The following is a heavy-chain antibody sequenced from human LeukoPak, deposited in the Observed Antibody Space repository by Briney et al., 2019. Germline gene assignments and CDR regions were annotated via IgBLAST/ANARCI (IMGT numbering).Heavy chain of an antibody. V-gene: IGHV3-21*01. Sequence: GGSLRLSWAASGXTFSSYSMNWVRKAPGRGREWVSSISSSSSYISYADSVRGGFTISRDNAKNSLYLQINSLRAGATAVYICARTRGAGPGGHFDYWGQGTLVTVSS. CDR3: ARTRGAGPGGHFDY. J-gene: IGHJ4*02. D-gene: IGHD6-19*01. CDR2: ISSSSSYI. CDR1: GXTFSSYS.